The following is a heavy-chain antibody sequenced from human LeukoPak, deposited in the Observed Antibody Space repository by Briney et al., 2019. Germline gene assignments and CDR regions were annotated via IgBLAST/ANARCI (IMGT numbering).Heavy chain of an antibody. CDR3: ARLGGVGAADY. D-gene: IGHD1-26*01. CDR1: GYTFTSYD. CDR2: INPNSGGT. Sequence: ASVKVSCKASGYTFTSYDINWVRQAPGQGLEWMGWINPNSGGTNYAQKFQGRVTMTRDTSISTAYMELSRLRSDDTAVYYCARLGGVGAADYWGQGTLVTVSS. V-gene: IGHV1-2*02. J-gene: IGHJ4*02.